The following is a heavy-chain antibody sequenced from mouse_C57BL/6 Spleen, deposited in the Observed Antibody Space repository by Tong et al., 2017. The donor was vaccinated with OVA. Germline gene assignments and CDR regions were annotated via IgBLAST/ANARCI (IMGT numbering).Heavy chain of an antibody. J-gene: IGHJ2*01. CDR1: GYAFSSSW. CDR2: IYPGDGDT. V-gene: IGHV1-82*01. Sequence: VQLQESGPELVTPGASVKISCKASGYAFSSSWMNWVKQRPGKGLEWIGRIYPGDGDTNYNGKFKGKATLTADKSSSTAYMQLSSLTSEDSAVYFCARDGSDYWGQGTTLTVSS. D-gene: IGHD2-3*01. CDR3: ARDGSDY.